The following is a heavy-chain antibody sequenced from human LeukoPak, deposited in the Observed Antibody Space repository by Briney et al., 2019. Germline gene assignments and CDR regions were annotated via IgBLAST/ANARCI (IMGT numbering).Heavy chain of an antibody. J-gene: IGHJ5*02. CDR2: IYTSGST. V-gene: IGHV4-61*02. Sequence: PSETLSRTCTVSGGSISSGSYYWSWIRQPAGKGLEWIGRIYTSGSTNYNPSLKSRVTISVDTSKNQFSLKLSSVTAADTAVYYCARDYYDILTGYQRGFDPWGQGTLVTVSS. CDR1: GGSISSGSYY. CDR3: ARDYYDILTGYQRGFDP. D-gene: IGHD3-9*01.